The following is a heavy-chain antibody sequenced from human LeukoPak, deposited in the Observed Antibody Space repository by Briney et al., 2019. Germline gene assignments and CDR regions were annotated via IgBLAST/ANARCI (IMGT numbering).Heavy chain of an antibody. CDR1: GFTFSSYG. D-gene: IGHD3-10*01. CDR3: ARGSPPVLLWFGESSGMNAFDI. V-gene: IGHV3-30*03. J-gene: IGHJ3*02. CDR2: ISYDGRNK. Sequence: GGSLRLSCAASGFTFSSYGMHWVRQAPGKGLEWVALISYDGRNKFYADSVKGRFTLSRDSSKNTLYLQMNSLRAEDTALYYCARGSPPVLLWFGESSGMNAFDIWGQGTMVTISS.